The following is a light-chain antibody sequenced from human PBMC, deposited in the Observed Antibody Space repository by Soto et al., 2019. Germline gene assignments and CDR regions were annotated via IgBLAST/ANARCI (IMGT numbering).Light chain of an antibody. CDR2: HAS. J-gene: IGKJ5*01. CDR1: QTRSSW. Sequence: LQMTQSATSLAGSVGGRVTITCRASQTRSSWLAWYQQKPGTAPKVLIYHASNLQSGVPSRFSGSGSGTDFTLTISCLQSEDLATYYCQQYYRCPRSTVGQGTRLEIK. CDR3: QQYYRCPRST. V-gene: IGKV1-5*01.